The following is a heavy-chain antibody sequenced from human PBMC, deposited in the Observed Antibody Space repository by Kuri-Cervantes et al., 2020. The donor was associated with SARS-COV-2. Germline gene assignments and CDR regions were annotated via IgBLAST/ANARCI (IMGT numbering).Heavy chain of an antibody. CDR1: GGAISSGGYY. CDR3: AGVGYQLLLGIDY. Sequence: SETLSLTCTVSGGAISSGGYYWSWIRQHPGKGLEWIGYIYYTGNTYYNPSLKSRVTISVDTSKNQFSLRLRFVTAADTAVYYCAGVGYQLLLGIDYWGQGTLVTVSS. D-gene: IGHD2-2*01. CDR2: IYYTGNT. J-gene: IGHJ4*02. V-gene: IGHV4-31*03.